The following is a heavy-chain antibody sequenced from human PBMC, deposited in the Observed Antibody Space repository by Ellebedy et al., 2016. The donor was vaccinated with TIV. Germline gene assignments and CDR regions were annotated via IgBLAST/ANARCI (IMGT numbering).Heavy chain of an antibody. CDR2: ISAYNGNT. V-gene: IGHV1-18*04. CDR3: ARAYSSGWDGGIDDY. Sequence: ASVKVSCXASGYTFTSYGISWVRQAPGQGLEWMGWISAYNGNTNYAQKLQGRVTMTTDTSTSTAYMELRSLRSDDTAVYYCARAYSSGWDGGIDDYWGQGTLVTVSS. D-gene: IGHD6-19*01. J-gene: IGHJ4*02. CDR1: GYTFTSYG.